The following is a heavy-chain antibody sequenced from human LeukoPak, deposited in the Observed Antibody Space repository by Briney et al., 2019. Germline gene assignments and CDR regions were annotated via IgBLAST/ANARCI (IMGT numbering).Heavy chain of an antibody. CDR1: GGTFSSYA. CDR2: IIPIFGTA. CDR3: ARLPLNSPTLGNNWFGP. Sequence: ASVKVSCKASGGTFSSYAISWVRQAPGQGLEWMGGIIPIFGTANYAQKFQGRVTITADKSTSTAYMELSSLRSEDTAVYYCARLPLNSPTLGNNWFGPWGQGTLVTVSS. J-gene: IGHJ5*02. V-gene: IGHV1-69*06. D-gene: IGHD4-17*01.